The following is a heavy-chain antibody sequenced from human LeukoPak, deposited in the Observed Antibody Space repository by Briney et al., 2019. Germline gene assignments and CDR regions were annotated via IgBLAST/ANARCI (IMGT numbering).Heavy chain of an antibody. CDR1: GYTFTSYG. V-gene: IGHV1-18*01. J-gene: IGHJ5*02. Sequence: ASVKVSCKASGYTFTSYGISWVRQAPGQGLEWMGWISAYNGNTNYAQKLQGRVTMTTDTFTSTAYMELRSLRSDDTAVYYCARDRDVVVPAAKASDWFDPWGQGTLVTVSS. CDR2: ISAYNGNT. CDR3: ARDRDVVVPAAKASDWFDP. D-gene: IGHD2-2*01.